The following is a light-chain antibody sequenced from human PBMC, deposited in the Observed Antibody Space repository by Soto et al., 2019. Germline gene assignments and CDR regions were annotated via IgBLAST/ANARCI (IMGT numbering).Light chain of an antibody. J-gene: IGKJ1*01. CDR3: QQYGNSLPWT. Sequence: EMVLTQSPGTLSLSPGEGATLSCRASQIVSNNYLAWYQQKPGQAPRLLVYGASRRATGIPDRFSGSGSGTDFTLTISRLEPEDFAVYYCQQYGNSLPWTFGQGTKVEIK. V-gene: IGKV3-20*01. CDR1: QIVSNNY. CDR2: GAS.